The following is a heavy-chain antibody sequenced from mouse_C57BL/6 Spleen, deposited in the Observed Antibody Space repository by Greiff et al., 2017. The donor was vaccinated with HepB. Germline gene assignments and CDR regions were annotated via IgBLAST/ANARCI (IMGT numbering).Heavy chain of an antibody. CDR2: INPGSGGT. CDR1: GYTFTDYN. CDR3: ARSKLGTSFAC. Sequence: QVQLQQSGPELVKPGASVKIPCKASGYTFTDYNMDWVKQRPGQGLEWIGVINPGSGGTNYNEKFKGKAILTADKSSSTAYMQLSSLTSEDSAVYCCARSKLGTSFACWGQGTLVTVAA. V-gene: IGHV1-54*01. J-gene: IGHJ3*01.